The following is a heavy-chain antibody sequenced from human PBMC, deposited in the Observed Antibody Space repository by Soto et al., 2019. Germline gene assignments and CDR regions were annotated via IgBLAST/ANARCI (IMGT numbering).Heavy chain of an antibody. CDR1: GYTFTTFW. J-gene: IGHJ4*02. V-gene: IGHV5-10-1*01. Sequence: GESLKISCTGFGYTFTTFWISWVRQMPGKGLEWMGRIDPGDTYATYSPAFQGHVTISADKATSTAYLQWSSLKASDTAMYYCARQSSKQQLADYWGQGTLVTVSS. D-gene: IGHD6-13*01. CDR2: IDPGDTYA. CDR3: ARQSSKQQLADY.